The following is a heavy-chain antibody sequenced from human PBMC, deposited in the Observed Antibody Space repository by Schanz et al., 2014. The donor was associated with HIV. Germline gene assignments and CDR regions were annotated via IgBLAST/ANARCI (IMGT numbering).Heavy chain of an antibody. CDR3: ARDHLVVVTAILDY. D-gene: IGHD2-21*02. Sequence: QVQLVESGGGVVQPGGSLRLSCVASGFTFSAYVMHWGRQAPGKGLEWVASMWSDGSNKYYADSVRGRFTISRDNSKDTLYLEMSSLRAEDTAVYYCARDHLVVVTAILDYWGQGTLVTVSS. J-gene: IGHJ4*02. CDR2: MWSDGSNK. CDR1: GFTFSAYV. V-gene: IGHV3-33*08.